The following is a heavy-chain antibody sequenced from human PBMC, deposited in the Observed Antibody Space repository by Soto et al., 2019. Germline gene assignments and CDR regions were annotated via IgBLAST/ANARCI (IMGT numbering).Heavy chain of an antibody. Sequence: PSETLSLTCTVSGGSVSSYYWSWVRQTPGKGLEWIGYIYYSGSTYYNPSLKSRVTISVDTSKNQFSLKLSSVTAADTAVYYCARDKITGLFDYWGQGTLVTVSS. D-gene: IGHD2-8*02. V-gene: IGHV4-59*06. J-gene: IGHJ4*02. CDR2: IYYSGST. CDR3: ARDKITGLFDY. CDR1: GGSVSSYY.